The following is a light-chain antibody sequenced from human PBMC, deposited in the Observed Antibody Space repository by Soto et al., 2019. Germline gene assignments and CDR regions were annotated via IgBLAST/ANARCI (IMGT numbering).Light chain of an antibody. V-gene: IGKV1-39*01. CDR2: AAS. Sequence: DIQMTQSPSSLSASVVDRVTITFRASQSISSYLNWYQQKPGKAPKLLIYAASSLQSGVPSRFSGSGSGTDFTLTISSLQPEDFATYYCQQSYSIPWTFGQGTKGDIK. CDR1: QSISSY. J-gene: IGKJ1*01. CDR3: QQSYSIPWT.